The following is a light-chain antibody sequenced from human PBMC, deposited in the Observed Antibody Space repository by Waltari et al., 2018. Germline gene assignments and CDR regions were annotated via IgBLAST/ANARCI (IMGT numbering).Light chain of an antibody. V-gene: IGLV2-14*03. CDR3: TSYESGGTWV. J-gene: IGLJ3*02. Sequence: QSALTQPASVSGSPGQSITISCTGTSSDIGGYNYVSWYQQHPGKAPKVMIYDVIKRSSVVSTPFSGSNSGNTASLTLSGLQADDVADYYCTSYESGGTWVFVGGTKVTV. CDR1: SSDIGGYNY. CDR2: DVI.